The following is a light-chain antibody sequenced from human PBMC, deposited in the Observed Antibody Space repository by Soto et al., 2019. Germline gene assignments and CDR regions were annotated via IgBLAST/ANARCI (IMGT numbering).Light chain of an antibody. CDR2: EVS. Sequence: QSVLTQPASVSGSPGQSITISCTGTSSDVGSHNLVSWYQQHPGQAPKLMIYEVSKRPLGVSARFSASKSGNTASLTISGLQAEDEADYYCCSYGGSTAVFGGGIQLTVL. J-gene: IGLJ7*01. CDR1: SSDVGSHNL. CDR3: CSYGGSTAV. V-gene: IGLV2-23*02.